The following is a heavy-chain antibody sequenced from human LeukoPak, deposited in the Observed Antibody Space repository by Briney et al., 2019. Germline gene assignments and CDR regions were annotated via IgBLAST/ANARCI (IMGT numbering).Heavy chain of an antibody. J-gene: IGHJ3*02. Sequence: AGGSLRLSCAASGFTFSSYWMSWVRQAPGKGLEWVGFIRSKAYGGTTEYAASVKGRFTISRDDSKSIAYLQMNSLKTEDTAVYYCTRTRYSSSWYGTFDIWGQGTMVTVSS. V-gene: IGHV3-49*04. D-gene: IGHD6-13*01. CDR3: TRTRYSSSWYGTFDI. CDR1: GFTFSSYW. CDR2: IRSKAYGGTT.